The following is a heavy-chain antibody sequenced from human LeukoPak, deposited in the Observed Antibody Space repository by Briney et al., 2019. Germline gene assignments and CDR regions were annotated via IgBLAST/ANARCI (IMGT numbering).Heavy chain of an antibody. Sequence: GGSLRLSCAASGFTFSSYAMSWVRQAPGKGLEWVSAISGSGGSTYYADSLKGRFTISRDSAKNSLYLQMNSLRAEDTAVYYCARDMITVKYWYFDLWGRGTLVTVSS. CDR3: ARDMITVKYWYFDL. J-gene: IGHJ2*01. CDR2: ISGSGGST. V-gene: IGHV3-23*01. D-gene: IGHD3-16*01. CDR1: GFTFSSYA.